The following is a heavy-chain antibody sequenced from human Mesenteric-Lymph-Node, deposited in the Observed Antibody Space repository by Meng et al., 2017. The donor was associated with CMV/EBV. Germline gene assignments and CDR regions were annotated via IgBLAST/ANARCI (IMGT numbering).Heavy chain of an antibody. D-gene: IGHD3-3*01. CDR2: IKHDGSAK. Sequence: GGSLRLSCVASGFVFDTYWMSWVRQAPGKGLEWVANIKHDGSAKYYIESVKGRFTISRDNAKNSLYLQMNTLRAEDTAVYYCTRDDYDFWSSHWGQGTLVTVSS. CDR1: GFVFDTYW. J-gene: IGHJ4*02. V-gene: IGHV3-7*01. CDR3: TRDDYDFWSSH.